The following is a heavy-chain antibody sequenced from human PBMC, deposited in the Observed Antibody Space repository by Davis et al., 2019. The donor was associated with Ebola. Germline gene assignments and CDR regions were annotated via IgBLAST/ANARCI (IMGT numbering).Heavy chain of an antibody. CDR3: AKDPTRGGDY. D-gene: IGHD3-10*01. V-gene: IGHV3-30*18. J-gene: IGHJ4*02. CDR2: ISYHGRTK. Sequence: GGSLRLSCAVPGFTFSSSGMHWVRQAPGKGLEWVAYISYHGRTKYYADSVKGRFTISRDDSKNTVYLEMNNLRAEDTAVYYWAKDPTRGGDYWGQGTLVTVSS. CDR1: GFTFSSSG.